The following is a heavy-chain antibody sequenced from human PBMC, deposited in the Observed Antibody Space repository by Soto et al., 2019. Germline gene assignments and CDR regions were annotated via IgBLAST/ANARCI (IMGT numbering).Heavy chain of an antibody. D-gene: IGHD3-16*02. Sequence: RASVKVSCKASGYTFTSYYMHWVRQAPGQGLEWMGIINPSGGSTSYAQKFQGRVTMTRDTSISTAYMELSRLRSDDTAVYYCARDGADYDYVWGSYRYYHYGMEVWGQGTTVTVSS. CDR2: INPSGGST. CDR1: GYTFTSYY. J-gene: IGHJ6*02. CDR3: ARDGADYDYVWGSYRYYHYGMEV. V-gene: IGHV1-46*01.